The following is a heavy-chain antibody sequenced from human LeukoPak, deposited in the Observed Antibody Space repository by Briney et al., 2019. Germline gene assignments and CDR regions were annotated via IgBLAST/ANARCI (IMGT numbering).Heavy chain of an antibody. CDR2: INSDETRT. D-gene: IGHD3/OR15-3a*01. CDR1: GFTFTRYW. CDR3: ARSTDSWTNYYGMDV. V-gene: IGHV3-74*01. Sequence: GGSLRLSCAASGFTFTRYWMHWVRQAPGKGLVWVSRINSDETRTNFADSVKGRFTISRDNAKNTLYLQMNSLRAEDTAVYYCARSTDSWTNYYGMDVWGQGTTVTVSS. J-gene: IGHJ6*02.